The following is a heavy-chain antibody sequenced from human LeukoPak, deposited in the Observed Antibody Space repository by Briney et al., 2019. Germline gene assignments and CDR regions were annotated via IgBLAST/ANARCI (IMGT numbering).Heavy chain of an antibody. J-gene: IGHJ4*02. CDR1: GFTFSSYA. Sequence: PGGSLRLSCAASGFTFSSYAMSWVRQAPGKGLEWVSAISGSGGTTNYADSVKGRLTISRDNSKDTLYLQMNSLRAEDTAVYSCARASVAGWYYFDHWGQGTLVTVSS. V-gene: IGHV3-23*01. CDR2: ISGSGGTT. D-gene: IGHD6-19*01. CDR3: ARASVAGWYYFDH.